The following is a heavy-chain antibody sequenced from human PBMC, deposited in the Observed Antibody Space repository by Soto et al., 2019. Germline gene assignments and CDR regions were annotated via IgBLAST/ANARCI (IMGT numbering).Heavy chain of an antibody. V-gene: IGHV4-59*13. J-gene: IGHJ6*02. CDR1: GGSMRGYS. CDR2: VSHSGRT. Sequence: ETLSLTCKVSGGSMRGYSWSWIRQTPGEGLEWIGYVSHSGRTDYSPSLKNRVTISLDMSKNHFALHVNSVDPADTAVYYCARVAMENYHDMWSGSTSSALDVWGQGTTVTVSS. CDR3: ARVAMENYHDMWSGSTSSALDV. D-gene: IGHD3-3*01.